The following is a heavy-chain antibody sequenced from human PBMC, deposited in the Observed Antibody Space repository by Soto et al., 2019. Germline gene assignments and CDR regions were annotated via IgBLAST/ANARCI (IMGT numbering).Heavy chain of an antibody. Sequence: EVQLVESGGGLVQPGGSLRLSCAASGFTFSSYGMHWVRQAPVKGLVWVSRINSDGSSTSYADSVKGRFTISRDNAKNALYLQMNSLRAEDTAVYYCARTRLYDSSGYYRRIDAFDICGQGTMVTVSS. CDR2: INSDGSST. CDR3: ARTRLYDSSGYYRRIDAFDI. CDR1: GFTFSSYG. V-gene: IGHV3-74*01. J-gene: IGHJ3*02. D-gene: IGHD3-22*01.